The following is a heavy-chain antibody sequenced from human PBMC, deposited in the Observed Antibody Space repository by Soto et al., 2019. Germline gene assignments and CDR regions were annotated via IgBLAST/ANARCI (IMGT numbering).Heavy chain of an antibody. CDR1: GFTFSSYA. CDR2: ISGSGGST. V-gene: IGHV3-23*01. D-gene: IGHD3-22*01. J-gene: IGHJ4*02. CDR3: AKGGAPNYYDSSGYLPFDY. Sequence: SLRLSCAASGFTFSSYAMSWVRQAPGKGLEWVSAISGSGGSTYYADSVKGRFTISRDNSKNTLYLQMNSLRAEDTAVYYCAKGGAPNYYDSSGYLPFDYCGQRTLVTVSS.